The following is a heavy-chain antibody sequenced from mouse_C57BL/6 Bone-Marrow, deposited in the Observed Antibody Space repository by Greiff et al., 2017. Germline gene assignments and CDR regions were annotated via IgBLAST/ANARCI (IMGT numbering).Heavy chain of an antibody. D-gene: IGHD2-4*01. CDR1: GYTFTSYW. J-gene: IGHJ4*01. Sequence: QVQLKQSGAELVRPGSSVKLSCKASGYTFTSYWMHWVKQRPIQGLEWIGNIDPSDSETHYNQKFKDKATLTVDKSSSTAYMQLSSLTSEDSAVYYCARRDDYDRDAMDYWGQGTSVTVSS. V-gene: IGHV1-52*01. CDR3: ARRDDYDRDAMDY. CDR2: IDPSDSET.